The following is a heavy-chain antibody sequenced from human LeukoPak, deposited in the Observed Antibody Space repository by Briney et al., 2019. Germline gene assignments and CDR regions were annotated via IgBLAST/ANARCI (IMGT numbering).Heavy chain of an antibody. Sequence: SETLSLTCTVSGGSVSSGSYYWSWIRQPPGKGLEWIGYIYYSGSTNYNPSLKSRVTISVDTPKNQFSLKLSSVTAADTAVYYWARVSRGQLIDAFDIWGQGTMVTVSS. CDR3: ARVSRGQLIDAFDI. V-gene: IGHV4-61*01. CDR2: IYYSGST. J-gene: IGHJ3*02. D-gene: IGHD6-13*01. CDR1: GGSVSSGSYY.